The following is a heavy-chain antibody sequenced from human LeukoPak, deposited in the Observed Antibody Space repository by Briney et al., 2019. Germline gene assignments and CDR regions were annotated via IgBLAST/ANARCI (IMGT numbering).Heavy chain of an antibody. CDR1: GFTFDDYA. J-gene: IGHJ4*02. CDR2: ISWNSGSI. V-gene: IGHV3-9*03. Sequence: SGGSLRLSCAASGFTFDDYAMHWVRQAPGKGLEWVSGISWNSGSIGYADSVKGRFTTSRDNAKKSLYLQMNSLRAEDMALYYCAKGYNNFVGAPSDYWGQGTLVTVSS. D-gene: IGHD4-11*01. CDR3: AKGYNNFVGAPSDY.